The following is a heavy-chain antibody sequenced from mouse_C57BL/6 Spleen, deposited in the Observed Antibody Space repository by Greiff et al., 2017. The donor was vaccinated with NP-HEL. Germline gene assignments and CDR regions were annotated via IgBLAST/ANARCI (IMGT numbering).Heavy chain of an antibody. Sequence: EVTLVESEGGLVQPGSSMKLSCTASGFTFSDYYMAWVRQVPEKGLEWVANINYDGSSTYYLDSLKSRFIISRDNAKNILYLQMSSLKSEDTATYYCARDRSSYWYFDVGGTGTTVTVSS. V-gene: IGHV5-16*01. CDR3: ARDRSSYWYFDV. D-gene: IGHD1-1*01. CDR1: GFTFSDYY. J-gene: IGHJ1*03. CDR2: INYDGSST.